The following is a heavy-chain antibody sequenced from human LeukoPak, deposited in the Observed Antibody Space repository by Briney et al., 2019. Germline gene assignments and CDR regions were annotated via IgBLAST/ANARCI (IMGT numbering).Heavy chain of an antibody. CDR1: GGSISSSGYY. CDR3: ARHEYSGSYYGLSWFDP. D-gene: IGHD1-26*01. Sequence: SEILSLTCTVSGGSISSSGYYWGWIRQPPGKGLEWIASIYYSGSTYYNPSLKSRVTISVDTSKNMLSLKLSSLTAADTAVYYCARHEYSGSYYGLSWFDPWGQGTLVTVSS. CDR2: IYYSGST. J-gene: IGHJ5*02. V-gene: IGHV4-39*01.